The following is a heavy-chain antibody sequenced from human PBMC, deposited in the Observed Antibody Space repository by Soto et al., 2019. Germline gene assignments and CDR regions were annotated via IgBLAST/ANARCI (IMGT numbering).Heavy chain of an antibody. CDR1: GYTFTSNG. CDR3: ARDHGMCMVRGVIILLNWFDP. Sequence: GASVKVSCEASGYTFTSNGISWVRQAPGQGLKWMGWISAYNGNTNYAQKLQGRVTMTTDTSTSTAYMELRSLRSDDTAVYYCARDHGMCMVRGVIILLNWFDPWGQGALVTVSS. J-gene: IGHJ5*02. D-gene: IGHD3-10*01. V-gene: IGHV1-18*01. CDR2: ISAYNGNT.